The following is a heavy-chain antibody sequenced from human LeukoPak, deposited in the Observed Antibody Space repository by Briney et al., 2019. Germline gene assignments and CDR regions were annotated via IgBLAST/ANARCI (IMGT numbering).Heavy chain of an antibody. Sequence: SETLSLTCTVSGGSLSSYYWSWLRQPPGKGLEWIGYIYYSGSTNYNPSLKSRVTISVDTSKNQFSLMLSSVTAADTAVYYCASANIVLMVYALRFDYWGQGTLVTVSS. CDR2: IYYSGST. V-gene: IGHV4-59*01. D-gene: IGHD2-8*01. CDR1: GGSLSSYY. J-gene: IGHJ4*02. CDR3: ASANIVLMVYALRFDY.